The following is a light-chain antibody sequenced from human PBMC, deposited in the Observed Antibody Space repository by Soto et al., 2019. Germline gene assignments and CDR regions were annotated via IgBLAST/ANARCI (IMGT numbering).Light chain of an antibody. CDR1: QRVLSSSNNKNL. J-gene: IGKJ1*01. V-gene: IGKV4-1*01. CDR2: WSS. Sequence: DIVLTQSPDSLTVSLGERATINCKSSQRVLSSSNNKNLLSWFQQKPGQPPRLLVYWSSTRQSGVPDRFSGNGSGTDFTLINSRLHGEDVAIYYCLHYFSPPVTFGQGTKVEIK. CDR3: LHYFSPPVT.